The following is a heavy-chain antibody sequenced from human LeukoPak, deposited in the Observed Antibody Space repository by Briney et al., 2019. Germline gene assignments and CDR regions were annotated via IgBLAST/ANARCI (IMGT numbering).Heavy chain of an antibody. CDR1: GYSFTSYW. J-gene: IGHJ4*02. Sequence: GESLKISCKGSGYSFTSYWIGWVRQMPGKGLEWMGIIYPGDSDTRYSPSFQGQVTISADKSISTAYLQCSSLKASDTAMYYCARLKKPDGSGSYSQYWGQGTLVTVSS. D-gene: IGHD3-10*01. CDR3: ARLKKPDGSGSYSQY. CDR2: IYPGDSDT. V-gene: IGHV5-51*01.